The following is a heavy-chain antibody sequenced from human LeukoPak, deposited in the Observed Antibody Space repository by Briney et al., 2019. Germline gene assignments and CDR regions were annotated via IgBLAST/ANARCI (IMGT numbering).Heavy chain of an antibody. CDR2: INPNSGGT. D-gene: IGHD2-2*01. Sequence: GASVKVSCKASGYTFTDDYLHWVRQAPGQGLEWMGWINPNSGGTNYAQNFQGRVTMTSDTSITTAYMELSRLRSDDTAAYYCARYCSNSCYAGDTFDIWGQGTRVTVSS. J-gene: IGHJ3*02. CDR1: GYTFTDDY. V-gene: IGHV1-2*02. CDR3: ARYCSNSCYAGDTFDI.